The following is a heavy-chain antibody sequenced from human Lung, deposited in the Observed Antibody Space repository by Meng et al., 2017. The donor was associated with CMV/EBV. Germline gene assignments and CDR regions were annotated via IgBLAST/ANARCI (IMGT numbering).Heavy chain of an antibody. J-gene: IGHJ4*02. V-gene: IGHV1-18*01. D-gene: IGHD4-17*01. CDR1: GYTFGIFG. CDR3: ARAGAAVTTHFDF. Sequence: QGQLVQSGAELQKPGASVKVPCKASGYTFGIFGITWVRQAPGQGLEWVGWISAENGNTNYAQKFQGRVTLTTDTSTKTAYMDLRGLRSDDSAVYYCARAGAAVTTHFDFWGRGTLVTVSS. CDR2: ISAENGNT.